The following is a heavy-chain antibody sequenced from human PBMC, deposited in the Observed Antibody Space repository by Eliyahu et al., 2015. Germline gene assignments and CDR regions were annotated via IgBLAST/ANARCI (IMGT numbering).Heavy chain of an antibody. CDR2: ISWNSGSI. D-gene: IGHD7-27*01. CDR3: AKSPWATEYYFDY. V-gene: IGHV3-9*01. Sequence: EVQLVESGGGLVQPGRSLRLSCAXSGFXFDDYAMHWVRQAPGKGLEWVSGISWNSGSIGYADSVKGRFTISRDNAKNSLYLQMNSLRAEDTALYYCAKSPWATEYYFDYWGQGTLVTVSS. J-gene: IGHJ4*02. CDR1: GFXFDDYA.